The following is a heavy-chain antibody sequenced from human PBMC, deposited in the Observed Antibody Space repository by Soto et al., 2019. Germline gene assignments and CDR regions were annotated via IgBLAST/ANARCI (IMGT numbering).Heavy chain of an antibody. V-gene: IGHV1-18*04. CDR1: GYTFTSYG. J-gene: IGHJ4*02. CDR2: ISAYNGNT. CDR3: ARDTMIVVGPELNDY. Sequence: ASVKVSCKASGYTFTSYGISWVRQAPGQGLEWMGWISAYNGNTNYAQKLQGRVTMTTDTSTSTAYMELRSLRSDDTAVYYCARDTMIVVGPELNDYWGQGTLVTVSS. D-gene: IGHD3-22*01.